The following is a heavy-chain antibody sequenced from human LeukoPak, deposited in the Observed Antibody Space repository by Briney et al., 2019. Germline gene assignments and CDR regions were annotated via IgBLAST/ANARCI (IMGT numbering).Heavy chain of an antibody. Sequence: GASVKVSCKASGYTFTSYYMHWVRQAPGQGLEWMGIINPSGGSTSYAQKFQGRVTMTRDMSTSTVYMELSSLRSEDTAVYYCARDSASESHDYTFDYWGQGALVTVSS. CDR3: ARDSASESHDYTFDY. CDR1: GYTFTSYY. V-gene: IGHV1-46*01. D-gene: IGHD4-11*01. CDR2: INPSGGST. J-gene: IGHJ4*02.